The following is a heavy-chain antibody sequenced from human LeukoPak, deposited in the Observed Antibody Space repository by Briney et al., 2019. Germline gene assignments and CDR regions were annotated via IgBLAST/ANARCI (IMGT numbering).Heavy chain of an antibody. CDR1: GFTFSSYS. J-gene: IGHJ6*03. CDR3: ARVSLYHYYMDV. CDR2: ISFDGTNK. Sequence: PGRSLRLSCAASGFTFSSYSIHWVRQAPGKGLEWVAVISFDGTNKYYADSVKGRFTISRDNSKNTLYLQMNSLRAEDMAVYYCARVSLYHYYMDVWGKGTTVTVSS. V-gene: IGHV3-30-3*01.